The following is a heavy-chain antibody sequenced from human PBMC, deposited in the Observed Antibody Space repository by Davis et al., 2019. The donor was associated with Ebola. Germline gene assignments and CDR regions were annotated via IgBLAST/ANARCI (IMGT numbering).Heavy chain of an antibody. V-gene: IGHV3-7*01. CDR3: ARGPSTGNSFSY. CDR2: IKQDGGEK. CDR1: GFIFSNYW. D-gene: IGHD6-13*01. Sequence: GGSLRLSCAASGFIFSNYWMSWVRQAPGKGPEWVAIIKQDGGEKYYVDSVEGRFTISRDNAKNSLYLQMNSLRAEDTAVYYCARGPSTGNSFSYWGQGTLVTVSS. J-gene: IGHJ4*02.